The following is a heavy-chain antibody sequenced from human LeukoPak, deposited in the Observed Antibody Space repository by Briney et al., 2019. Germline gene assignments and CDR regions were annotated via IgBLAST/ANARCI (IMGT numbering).Heavy chain of an antibody. CDR1: GCTFSSYA. CDR3: ARSPPYSSSLSFDY. V-gene: IGHV1-69*05. J-gene: IGHJ4*02. Sequence: SVKVSCKASGCTFSSYAISWVRQAPGQGLEWMGRIIPIFGTANYAQKFQGRVTITTDESTSTAYMELSSLRSEDTAVYYCARSPPYSSSLSFDYWGQGTLVTVSS. CDR2: IIPIFGTA. D-gene: IGHD6-13*01.